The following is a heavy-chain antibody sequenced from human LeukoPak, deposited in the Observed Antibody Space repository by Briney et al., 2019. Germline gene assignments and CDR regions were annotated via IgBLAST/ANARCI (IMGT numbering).Heavy chain of an antibody. CDR3: ATFATYGDYYYYYGMDV. CDR2: FDPEDGET. Sequence: ASVKVSCKVSGYTLTELSMHWVRQAPGKGLEWMGGFDPEDGETIYAQKFQGRVTMTEDTSTDTAYMELSSLRSEDTAVYYCATFATYGDYYYYYGMDVWGQGTTVTVSS. D-gene: IGHD4-17*01. J-gene: IGHJ6*02. V-gene: IGHV1-24*01. CDR1: GYTLTELS.